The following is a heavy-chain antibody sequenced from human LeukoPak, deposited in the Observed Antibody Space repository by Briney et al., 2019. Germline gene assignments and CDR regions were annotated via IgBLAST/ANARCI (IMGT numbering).Heavy chain of an antibody. J-gene: IGHJ6*02. Sequence: SLTXXXXXGSXXXFYWSWIRQPAGKGLEWIGRIYTSGSTNYNPSLKSRVTMSVDTSKNQFSLKLSSVTAADTAVYYCARDFDVYYYYGMDVWGQGTTVTVSS. V-gene: IGHV4-4*07. D-gene: IGHD3-9*01. CDR1: XGSXXXFY. CDR3: ARDFDVYYYYGMDV. CDR2: IYTSGST.